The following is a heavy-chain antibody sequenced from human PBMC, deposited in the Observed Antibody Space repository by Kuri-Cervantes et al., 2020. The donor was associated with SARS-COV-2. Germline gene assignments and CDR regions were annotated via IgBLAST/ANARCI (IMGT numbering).Heavy chain of an antibody. CDR1: GVTFSSYG. J-gene: IGHJ4*02. V-gene: IGHV3-30*18. CDR2: ISYDGSNK. Sequence: GGSLRLSCAASGVTFSSYGMHWVRQAPGKGLEWVAVISYDGSNKYYADSVKGRFTISRDNSKNTLYLQMNSLRAEDTAVYYCAKEYSGSWGYGYWGQGTLVTVSS. D-gene: IGHD1-26*01. CDR3: AKEYSGSWGYGY.